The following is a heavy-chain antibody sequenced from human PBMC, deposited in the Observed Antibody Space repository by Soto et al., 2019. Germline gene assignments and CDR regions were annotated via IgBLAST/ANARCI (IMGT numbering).Heavy chain of an antibody. J-gene: IGHJ4*02. CDR3: ARLAMTKGFDY. CDR2: IIPILGIA. Sequence: QVQLVQSGAEVKKPGSSVKVSCKASGGTFSSYTISWVRQAPGQGLEWMGRIIPILGIANYAQKFQGRVTMTADKSTSTAYMELSSLRSEDTAVYYCARLAMTKGFDYWGQGTLVTVSS. V-gene: IGHV1-69*02. D-gene: IGHD2-8*01. CDR1: GGTFSSYT.